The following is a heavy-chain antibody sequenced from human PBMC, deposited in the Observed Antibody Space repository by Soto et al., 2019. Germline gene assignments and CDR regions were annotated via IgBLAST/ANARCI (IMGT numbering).Heavy chain of an antibody. V-gene: IGHV1-18*01. CDR1: GYSFTSSG. D-gene: IGHD1-1*01. Sequence: ASVKVSCKASGYSFTSSGISWVRQAPGQGLEWMGWISAYNGNTNYAQKLQGRVTMTTDTSTSTVYMELRSLRSDDTAVYYCARTRGSGLTNWFDYWGQGTLVTVSS. CDR3: ARTRGSGLTNWFDY. CDR2: ISAYNGNT. J-gene: IGHJ4*02.